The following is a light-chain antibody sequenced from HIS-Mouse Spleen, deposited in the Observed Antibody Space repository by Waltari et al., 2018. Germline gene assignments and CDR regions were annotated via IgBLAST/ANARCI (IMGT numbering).Light chain of an antibody. Sequence: SYELTQPSSVSVSPGQTARITCSGDVLAKKYARWFQQKPGQAHVRVIYKDSERPSGIPERFSGSSSGTTVTLTISGAQVEDEADYYCYSAADNVVFGGGTKLTVL. V-gene: IGLV3-27*01. J-gene: IGLJ2*01. CDR1: VLAKKY. CDR3: YSAADNVV. CDR2: KDS.